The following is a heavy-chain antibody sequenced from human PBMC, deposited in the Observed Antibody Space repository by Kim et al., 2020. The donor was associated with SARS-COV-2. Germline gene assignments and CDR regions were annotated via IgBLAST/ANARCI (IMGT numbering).Heavy chain of an antibody. Sequence: ASVKVSCKGSGYTFRTYAMHWVRQAPGQRLEWMGWINAGNGNTKYSQKFQGRVTITRETSASTAYMELSSLTSEDTAVYYCARGGTITSYYFDTWGQGTL. CDR2: INAGNGNT. D-gene: IGHD1-1*01. J-gene: IGHJ4*02. CDR3: ARGGTITSYYFDT. CDR1: GYTFRTYA. V-gene: IGHV1-3*01.